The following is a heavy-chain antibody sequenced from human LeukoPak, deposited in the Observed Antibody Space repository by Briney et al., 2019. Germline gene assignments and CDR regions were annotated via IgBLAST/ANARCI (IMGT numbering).Heavy chain of an antibody. CDR2: ISSSSSTI. J-gene: IGHJ4*02. Sequence: GGSLRLSCAASGFTFSSYSMNRVRQAPGKGLEWVSYISSSSSTIYYADSVKGRFTISRDNAKNSLYLQMNSLRAEDTAVYYCARDYGGNSGYFDYWGQGTLVTVSS. CDR1: GFTFSSYS. D-gene: IGHD4-23*01. V-gene: IGHV3-48*01. CDR3: ARDYGGNSGYFDY.